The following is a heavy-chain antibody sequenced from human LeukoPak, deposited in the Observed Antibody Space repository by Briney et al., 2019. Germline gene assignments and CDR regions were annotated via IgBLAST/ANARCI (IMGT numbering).Heavy chain of an antibody. J-gene: IGHJ4*02. V-gene: IGHV4-34*01. CDR3: ARYYYDSSGRGSEAFDY. CDR2: INHSGST. D-gene: IGHD3-22*01. CDR1: GGSFSGYY. Sequence: SETLTLTCAVYGGSFSGYYWSWIRQPPGKGLEWIGEINHSGSTNYNPSLKSRVTISVDTSKNQFSLKLSSVTAADTAVYYCARYYYDSSGRGSEAFDYWGQGTLVTVSS.